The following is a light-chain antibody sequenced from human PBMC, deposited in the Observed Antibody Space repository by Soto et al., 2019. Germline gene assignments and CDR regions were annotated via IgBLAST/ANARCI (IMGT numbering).Light chain of an antibody. CDR3: QPYNTWPSIT. CDR2: DAS. J-gene: IGKJ5*01. V-gene: IGKV3-15*01. CDR1: QSLRSS. Sequence: ETRVTHSADAVSVTLRKRATLSCRASQSLRSSLAWYQQKPGQAPRLLIYDASTRATGIPARFSGSGSGTDFTLTISGLHSEDFAVYYCQPYNTWPSITFGQGGRPEI.